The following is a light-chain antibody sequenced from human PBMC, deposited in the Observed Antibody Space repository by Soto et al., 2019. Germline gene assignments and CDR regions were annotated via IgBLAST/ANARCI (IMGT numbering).Light chain of an antibody. CDR3: AAWDDSLNGVV. Sequence: QAVVIQPPSASGTPGQRVTISCSGSSSNIGSCTVNWYQQLPGTAPKLVIYNNDQRPSGVPDRFSGSKSGTSASLAISGLQSEDEADYYCAAWDDSLNGVVFGGGTKLTVL. V-gene: IGLV1-44*01. CDR2: NND. CDR1: SSNIGSCT. J-gene: IGLJ2*01.